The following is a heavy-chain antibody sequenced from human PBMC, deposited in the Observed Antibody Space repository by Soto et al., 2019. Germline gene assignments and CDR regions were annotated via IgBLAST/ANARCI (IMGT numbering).Heavy chain of an antibody. CDR3: ALLKRIQLSYYGMDV. Sequence: QLQLQESGPGLVKPSETLSLTCTVSGGSISSSTYYWGWIRQPPGKGLEWIGSIYYGGSTYYNPSLKSRVTISIHTSKILFSLNLNSVTAADTAVFYCALLKRIQLSYYGMDVWGQGTTVTVSS. V-gene: IGHV4-39*01. CDR1: GGSISSSTYY. CDR2: IYYGGST. D-gene: IGHD5-18*01. J-gene: IGHJ6*02.